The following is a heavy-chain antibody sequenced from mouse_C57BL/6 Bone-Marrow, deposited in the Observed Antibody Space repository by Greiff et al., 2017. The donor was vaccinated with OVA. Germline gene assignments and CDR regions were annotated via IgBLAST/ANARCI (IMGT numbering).Heavy chain of an antibody. CDR3: AREGDYYGSSLVFAY. Sequence: LQESGAELARPGASVKLSCKASGYTFTSYGISWVKQRTGQGLEWIGEIYPRSGNTYYNEKFKGKATLTADKSSSTAYMELRSLTSEDSAVYFCAREGDYYGSSLVFAYWGQGTLVTVSA. D-gene: IGHD1-1*01. CDR1: GYTFTSYG. J-gene: IGHJ3*01. V-gene: IGHV1-81*01. CDR2: IYPRSGNT.